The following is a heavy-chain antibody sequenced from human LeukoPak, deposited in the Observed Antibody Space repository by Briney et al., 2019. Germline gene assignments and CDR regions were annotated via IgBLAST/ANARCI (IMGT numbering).Heavy chain of an antibody. Sequence: ASVKVSCKASGYTFTGYYMHWVRQAPGQGLEWMGWINPNSGGTNYAQKFQGWVTMTRDTSISTAYMELSRLRSDDTAVYYCAREAYYYDSSGYSLLYGMDVWGQGTTVTVSS. J-gene: IGHJ6*02. CDR3: AREAYYYDSSGYSLLYGMDV. D-gene: IGHD3-22*01. V-gene: IGHV1-2*04. CDR2: INPNSGGT. CDR1: GYTFTGYY.